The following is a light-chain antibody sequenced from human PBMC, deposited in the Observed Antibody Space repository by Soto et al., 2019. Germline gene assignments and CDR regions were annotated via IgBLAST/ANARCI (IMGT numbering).Light chain of an antibody. V-gene: IGKV1-39*01. CDR2: AAS. CDR3: QQSYSTPRT. Sequence: DIQMTQSPSSLSASVGDRVTITCRASQSISSYFSWYQQKPGKAPKLLIYAASRLQSGVPSRFSGSGSGTDFTLTISSLQPEDFAAYYCQQSYSTPRTFGQGTEVEIK. J-gene: IGKJ1*01. CDR1: QSISSY.